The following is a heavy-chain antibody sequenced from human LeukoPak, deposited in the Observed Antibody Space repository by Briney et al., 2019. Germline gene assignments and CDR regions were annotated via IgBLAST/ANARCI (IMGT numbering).Heavy chain of an antibody. D-gene: IGHD5-18*01. CDR1: GGSISSSSYY. J-gene: IGHJ5*02. CDR2: IYYSGST. V-gene: IGHV4-39*07. Sequence: SETLSLTCTVSGGSISSSSYYWGWIRQPPGKGLEWIGSIYYSGSTYYNPSLKSRVTISVDTSKNQLSLILSSVTAADTAVYYCAREVAYSYGSSSRFDPWGQGTLVTVSS. CDR3: AREVAYSYGSSSRFDP.